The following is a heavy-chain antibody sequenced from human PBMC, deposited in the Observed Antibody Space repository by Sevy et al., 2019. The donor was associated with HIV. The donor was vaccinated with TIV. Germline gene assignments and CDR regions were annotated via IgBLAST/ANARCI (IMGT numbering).Heavy chain of an antibody. CDR2: IKQDGSGK. Sequence: GGSLRLSCAASRFTFSSYWMSWVRQAPGKGLEGVANIKQDGSGKYYMDSVKGRFTISRDNAKNSLYLQMNSLRAEDTAVYYCARDGGPGYFDYWGQGTLVTVSS. J-gene: IGHJ4*02. CDR3: ARDGGPGYFDY. CDR1: RFTFSSYW. V-gene: IGHV3-7*01.